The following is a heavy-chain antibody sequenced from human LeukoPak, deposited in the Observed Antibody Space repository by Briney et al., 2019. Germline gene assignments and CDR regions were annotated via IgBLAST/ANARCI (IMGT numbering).Heavy chain of an antibody. V-gene: IGHV4-59*08. Sequence: PSETLSLTCSVSGGSITNNYWSWIRQPPGKGLEWIGYIYYNGSTNYNPSLKSRVTISVDTSKIQFSLKLSSVTAADTAVYYCARTYYDILTGYYMPLDVWGQGTTVTVSS. CDR1: GGSITNNY. CDR3: ARTYYDILTGYYMPLDV. CDR2: IYYNGST. J-gene: IGHJ6*02. D-gene: IGHD3-9*01.